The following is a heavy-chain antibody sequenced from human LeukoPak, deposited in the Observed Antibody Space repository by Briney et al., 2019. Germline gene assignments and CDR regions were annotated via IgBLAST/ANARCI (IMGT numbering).Heavy chain of an antibody. CDR1: GGSISSGDYY. CDR2: IYYSGST. Sequence: SQTLSPTCTVSGGSISSGDYYWSWIRQPPGKGLEWIGYIYYSGSTYYNPSLKSRVTISVDTSKNQFSLKLSSVTAADTAVYYCARIWVMDYYGSGPNTWFDPWGQGTLVTVSS. V-gene: IGHV4-30-4*08. D-gene: IGHD3-10*01. J-gene: IGHJ5*02. CDR3: ARIWVMDYYGSGPNTWFDP.